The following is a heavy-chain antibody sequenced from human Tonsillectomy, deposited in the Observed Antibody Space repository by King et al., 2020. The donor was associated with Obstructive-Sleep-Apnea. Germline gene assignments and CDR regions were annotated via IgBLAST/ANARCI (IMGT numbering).Heavy chain of an antibody. CDR3: ARIGYCSSTSCLNYDY. D-gene: IGHD2-2*01. CDR1: GVSLSDAGMA. Sequence: TLKESGPVLVKPTETLTLACTVSGVSLSDAGMAVSWIRQPPRKALGWLAHIFLKGEKSDNTTLGSRLTLPKDTSKSQVVLTLTNMDSVVTATYYCARIGYCSSTSCLNYDYWGQGILVTVSS. J-gene: IGHJ4*02. V-gene: IGHV2-26*01. CDR2: IFLKGEK.